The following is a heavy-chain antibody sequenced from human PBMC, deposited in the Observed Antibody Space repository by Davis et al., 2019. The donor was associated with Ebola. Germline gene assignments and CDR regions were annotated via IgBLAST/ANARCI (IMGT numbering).Heavy chain of an antibody. CDR1: GFTFSNYG. Sequence: GESLKISCTVSGFTFSNYGLHWIRQAPGKGLEWVSYISSSGSTIYYADSVKGRFTISRDNAKNSLYLQMNSLRAEDTAVYYCARERYSGYDYWGQGTLVTVSS. D-gene: IGHD5-12*01. V-gene: IGHV3-11*01. CDR2: ISSSGSTI. CDR3: ARERYSGYDY. J-gene: IGHJ4*02.